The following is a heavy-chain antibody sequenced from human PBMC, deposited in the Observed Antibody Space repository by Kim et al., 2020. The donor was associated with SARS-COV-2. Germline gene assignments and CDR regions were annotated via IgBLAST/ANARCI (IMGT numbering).Heavy chain of an antibody. CDR1: GGSISSYY. Sequence: SETLSLTCTVSGGSISSYYWNWIRQPPGKGLEWIGYIYYSGSTNYNPSLKSRVTISVDTSKNQFSLKLSSVTAADTAVYYCARAETDILTDYPLGNWFDPWGQGTLVTVSS. CDR3: ARAETDILTDYPLGNWFDP. CDR2: IYYSGST. D-gene: IGHD3-9*01. V-gene: IGHV4-59*01. J-gene: IGHJ5*02.